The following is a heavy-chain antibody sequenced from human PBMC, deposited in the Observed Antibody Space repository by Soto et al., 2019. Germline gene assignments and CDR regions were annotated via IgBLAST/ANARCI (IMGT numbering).Heavy chain of an antibody. J-gene: IGHJ5*02. D-gene: IGHD3-10*01. CDR2: IYNSGNT. Sequence: SETLSLTCTVSGGSIGGSTYYWGWIRQPPGKRMEWIGSIYNSGNTYYNPSLKSRVSISVDTSKNQFSLKLSSVTAAETAVYYCARDSFGDHNWFDPWGQGTLVTVS. V-gene: IGHV4-39*02. CDR1: GGSIGGSTYY. CDR3: ARDSFGDHNWFDP.